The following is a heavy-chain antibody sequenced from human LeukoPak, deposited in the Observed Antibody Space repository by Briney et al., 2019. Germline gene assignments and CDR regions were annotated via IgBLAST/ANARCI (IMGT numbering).Heavy chain of an antibody. J-gene: IGHJ4*02. CDR3: ARGYCSSTSCYRDLDY. Sequence: GASVKVSCKASGYTFISYGISWVRQAPGQGLEWMGWISAYNGNTNYAQKLQGRVTMTTDTSTSTAYMELRSLRSDDTAVYYCARGYCSSTSCYRDLDYWGQGTLVTVSS. CDR2: ISAYNGNT. V-gene: IGHV1-18*01. D-gene: IGHD2-2*02. CDR1: GYTFISYG.